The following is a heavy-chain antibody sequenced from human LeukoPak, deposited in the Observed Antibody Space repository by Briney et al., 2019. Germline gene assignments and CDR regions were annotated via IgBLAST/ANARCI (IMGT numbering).Heavy chain of an antibody. V-gene: IGHV3-7*01. CDR2: IKPDGGGV. J-gene: IGHJ4*02. CDR1: GFTFSSYS. D-gene: IGHD2-2*01. Sequence: GGSLRLSCAASGFTFSSYSMNWVRQAPGKGLEWVATIKPDGGGVYSVDSVKGRFTVSRDNAKNSLYLQMNGLRVEDTGVYYCARGGFSSSNFWIDWGQGTPVTVSS. CDR3: ARGGFSSSNFWID.